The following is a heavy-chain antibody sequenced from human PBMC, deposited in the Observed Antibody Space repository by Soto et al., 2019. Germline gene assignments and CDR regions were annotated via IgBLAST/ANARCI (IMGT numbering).Heavy chain of an antibody. CDR1: GFKFTIYG. V-gene: IGHV3-33*06. CDR2: VWYDGSNK. D-gene: IGHD4-4*01. Sequence: GGSLRLSCATSGFKFTIYGMHWVRQAPGKGLEWVAVVWYDGSNKYYADAVKGRFTISRDNSKNTLYLQVNSLRFEGTAVYSCAKERSISLDGMDVWGQGNTVTVSS. J-gene: IGHJ6*02. CDR3: AKERSISLDGMDV.